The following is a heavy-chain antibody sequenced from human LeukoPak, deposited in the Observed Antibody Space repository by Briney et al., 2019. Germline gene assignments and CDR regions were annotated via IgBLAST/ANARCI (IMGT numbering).Heavy chain of an antibody. CDR2: ISWNSGSI. V-gene: IGHV3-9*01. J-gene: IGHJ4*02. CDR1: GFTFDDYA. CDR3: ARDQLYCGGPTCYRTGDDS. Sequence: GGSLRLSCAASGFTFDDYAMHWVRQAPGKGLEWVSGISWNSGSIGYADSVKGRFTISRDNAKNSLYLQMSSLRAEDTAVYYCARDQLYCGGPTCYRTGDDSWGQGTLVTVSS. D-gene: IGHD2-2*02.